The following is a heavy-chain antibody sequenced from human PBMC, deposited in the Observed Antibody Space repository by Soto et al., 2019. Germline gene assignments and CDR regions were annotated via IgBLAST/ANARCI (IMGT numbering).Heavy chain of an antibody. CDR1: GGSFASNNW. Sequence: SETLSLTCAVSGGSFASNNWWTWVRQPPGQGLEWIGEIYRTGSTNYNPSLKSRVTISLDKSEKQISLKVTSLTAADTAVYYCASRDPGTSVDYWGQGTLVTVSS. V-gene: IGHV4-4*02. J-gene: IGHJ4*02. CDR3: ASRDPGTSVDY. D-gene: IGHD1-7*01. CDR2: IYRTGST.